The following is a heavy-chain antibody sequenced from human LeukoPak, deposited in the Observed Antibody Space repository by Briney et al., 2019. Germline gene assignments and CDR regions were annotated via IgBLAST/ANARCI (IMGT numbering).Heavy chain of an antibody. J-gene: IGHJ5*02. V-gene: IGHV1-2*04. Sequence: GASVKVSCKASGYTFTGYYMHWVRQAPGQGLEWMEWINPNSGGTNYAQKFQGWVTMTRDTSISTAYMELSSLRSEDTAVYYCARSIPLWKELRRDWFDPWGQGTLVTVSS. CDR3: ARSIPLWKELRRDWFDP. CDR1: GYTFTGYY. CDR2: INPNSGGT. D-gene: IGHD3-10*01.